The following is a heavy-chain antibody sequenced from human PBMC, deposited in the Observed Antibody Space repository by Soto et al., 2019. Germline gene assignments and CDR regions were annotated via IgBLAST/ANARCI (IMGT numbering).Heavy chain of an antibody. J-gene: IGHJ6*02. D-gene: IGHD3-16*01. CDR1: GYTFTRYG. CDR2: INTYNGNT. V-gene: IGHV1-18*01. Sequence: VQLVQSGAEVKNPGASVKVSCKASGYTFTRYGIGWARQAPGQGLEWMGWINTYNGNTNYAQNVQGRVTLTTDTAXSTAYMELRSLRSNDTAIYYCAMVDVYVTPSPQDVWGQGTTVIVSS. CDR3: AMVDVYVTPSPQDV.